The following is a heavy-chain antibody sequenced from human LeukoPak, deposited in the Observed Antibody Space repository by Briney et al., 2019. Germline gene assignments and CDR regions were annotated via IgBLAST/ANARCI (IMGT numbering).Heavy chain of an antibody. J-gene: IGHJ4*02. Sequence: GGSLRLSCAASGFTFTNHAIAWVRQAPGKGLEWVSAVTGSGSTIYDAGSVKGRFTISRDNSNNTLYLHMSSLRADDTAVYYCAKFLPISGTKSAFDYWGRGTLVTVSS. CDR2: VTGSGSTI. V-gene: IGHV3-23*01. D-gene: IGHD1-26*01. CDR1: GFTFTNHA. CDR3: AKFLPISGTKSAFDY.